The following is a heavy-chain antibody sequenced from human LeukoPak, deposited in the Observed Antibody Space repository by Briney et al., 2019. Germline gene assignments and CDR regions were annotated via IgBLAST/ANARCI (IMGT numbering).Heavy chain of an antibody. Sequence: ASVKVSCKASGGTFSSYAISWVRQAPGQGLEWMGRIIPILGIANYAQKFQGRVTITADKSTSTAYMELSSLRSEDTAVYYCARALSGWYPVIDYWGQGTLVTVSS. CDR1: GGTFSSYA. CDR2: IIPILGIA. CDR3: ARALSGWYPVIDY. D-gene: IGHD6-19*01. V-gene: IGHV1-69*04. J-gene: IGHJ4*02.